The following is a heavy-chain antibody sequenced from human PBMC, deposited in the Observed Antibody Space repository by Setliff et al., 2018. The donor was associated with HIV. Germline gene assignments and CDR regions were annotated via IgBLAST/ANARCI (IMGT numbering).Heavy chain of an antibody. D-gene: IGHD2-2*01. Sequence: PSETLSLTCTVSDDSISSNYWSWIRQSAGKGLEWVGRIYTGGRTNNNPPLKGRVTMSVDTSKTQFALNVSSVTAADSAVYYCARDRMPMASWVPDKWGQGTLVTVSS. CDR1: DDSISSNY. J-gene: IGHJ4*02. V-gene: IGHV4-4*07. CDR2: IYTGGRT. CDR3: ARDRMPMASWVPDK.